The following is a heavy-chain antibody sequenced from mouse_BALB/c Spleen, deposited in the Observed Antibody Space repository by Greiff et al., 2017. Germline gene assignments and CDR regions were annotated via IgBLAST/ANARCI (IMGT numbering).Heavy chain of an antibody. CDR2: ISSGGSYT. Sequence: VESGGGLVKPGGSLKLSCAASGFTFSSYAMSWVRQSPEKRLEWVAEISSGGSYTYYPDTVTGRFTISRDNAKNTLYLEMSSLRSEDTAMYYCARPHYYGSSYVWYFDVWGAGTTVTVSS. CDR1: GFTFSSYA. J-gene: IGHJ1*01. D-gene: IGHD1-1*01. CDR3: ARPHYYGSSYVWYFDV. V-gene: IGHV5-9-4*01.